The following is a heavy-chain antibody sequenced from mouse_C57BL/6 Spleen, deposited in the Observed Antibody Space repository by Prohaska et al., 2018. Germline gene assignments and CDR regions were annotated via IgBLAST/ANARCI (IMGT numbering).Heavy chain of an antibody. CDR3: ARGATVVAPPMDY. D-gene: IGHD1-1*01. Sequence: QVQLQQPGAELVKPGASVKMSCKASGYTFTSYWITWVKQRPGQGLEWIGDIYPGSGSTNYNEKFKSKATLTVDTSSSTAYMQLSSLTSEDSAVYYCARGATVVAPPMDYWGQGTSVTVSS. CDR1: GYTFTSYW. J-gene: IGHJ4*01. CDR2: IYPGSGST. V-gene: IGHV1-55*01.